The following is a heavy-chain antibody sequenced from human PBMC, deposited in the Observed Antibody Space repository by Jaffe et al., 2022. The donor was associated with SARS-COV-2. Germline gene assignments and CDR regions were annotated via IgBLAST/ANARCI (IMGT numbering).Heavy chain of an antibody. CDR1: GFSLSNARMG. J-gene: IGHJ6*02. V-gene: IGHV2-26*01. Sequence: QVTLKESGPVLVKPTETLTLTCTVSGFSLSNARMGVSWIRQPPGKALEWLAHIFSNDEKSYSTSLKSRLTISKDTSKSQVVLTMTNMDPVDTATYYCARIPIAIPYDYVWGSYRSYYYYGMDVWGQGTTVTVSS. D-gene: IGHD3-16*02. CDR2: IFSNDEK. CDR3: ARIPIAIPYDYVWGSYRSYYYYGMDV.